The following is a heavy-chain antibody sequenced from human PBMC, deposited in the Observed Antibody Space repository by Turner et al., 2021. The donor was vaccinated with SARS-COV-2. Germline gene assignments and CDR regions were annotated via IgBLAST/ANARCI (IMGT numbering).Heavy chain of an antibody. D-gene: IGHD2-21*01. Sequence: QLQLQESGPGLVKPSETLSLTCTVSGGSISSSSYYWGWIRQPPGKGLEWIGGIYYGGSTYYNPSLKSRVTISVDTSKNQFSLNVTSVTAADTAVYFCARASYGGYLYDYWGRGIRVTVSS. CDR2: IYYGGST. J-gene: IGHJ4*02. CDR3: ARASYGGYLYDY. CDR1: GGSISSSSYY. V-gene: IGHV4-39*07.